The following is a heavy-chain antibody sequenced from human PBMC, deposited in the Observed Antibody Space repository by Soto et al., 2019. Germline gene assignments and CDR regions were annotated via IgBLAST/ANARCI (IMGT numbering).Heavy chain of an antibody. Sequence: QVQLVQSGAEVKKPGSSVKVSCKASGGTFSSYAISWVRQAPGQGLEWMGGIIPIFGTANYAQKFQGRVTITADESTSTADMELSSLRSEDTAVYYCARGYYYDSSGDYSNAYYFDYWGQGNLVTVPS. D-gene: IGHD3-22*01. J-gene: IGHJ4*02. CDR2: IIPIFGTA. CDR1: GGTFSSYA. V-gene: IGHV1-69*01. CDR3: ARGYYYDSSGDYSNAYYFDY.